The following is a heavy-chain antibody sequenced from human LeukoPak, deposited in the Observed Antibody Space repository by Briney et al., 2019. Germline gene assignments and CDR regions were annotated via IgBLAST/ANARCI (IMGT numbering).Heavy chain of an antibody. V-gene: IGHV4-39*07. CDR1: GGSISSSSYY. J-gene: IGHJ4*02. CDR3: ARSDILTGYYSGHFDY. D-gene: IGHD3-9*01. CDR2: IYYSGST. Sequence: SETLSLTCTVSGGSISSSSYYWGWIRQPPGKGLEWIGSIYYSGSTYYNPSLKSRVTISVDTSKNQFSLKLSSVTAADTAVYYCARSDILTGYYSGHFDYWGQGTLVTVSS.